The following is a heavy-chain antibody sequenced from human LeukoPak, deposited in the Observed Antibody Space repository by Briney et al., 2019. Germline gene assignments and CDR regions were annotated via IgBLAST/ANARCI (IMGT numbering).Heavy chain of an antibody. Sequence: ASVKVSCKASGYTFTSYDINWVRQATGQGLEWMGWMNPNSGNTGYAQKFQGRVTITRNTSISTAYMELSSLRSEDTAVYYCARVIGYYDFWSGQKFYYYMDVWGKGTTVTVSS. D-gene: IGHD3-3*01. CDR1: GYTFTSYD. J-gene: IGHJ6*03. CDR2: MNPNSGNT. CDR3: ARVIGYYDFWSGQKFYYYMDV. V-gene: IGHV1-8*03.